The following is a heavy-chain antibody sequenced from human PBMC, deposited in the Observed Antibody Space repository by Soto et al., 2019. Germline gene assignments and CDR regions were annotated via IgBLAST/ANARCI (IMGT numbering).Heavy chain of an antibody. J-gene: IGHJ5*02. CDR1: GFTFSSYA. Sequence: GGSLRLSCAASGFTFSSYAMSWVRQAPGKGLEWVSAIVAGGGNTYHVDAVKGRFTISRDNSQNTLYLRMNSLRAEDTAVYYCARAFIAAAGIHKFDPWGQGTLVTVSS. V-gene: IGHV3-23*01. CDR3: ARAFIAAAGIHKFDP. CDR2: IVAGGGNT. D-gene: IGHD6-13*01.